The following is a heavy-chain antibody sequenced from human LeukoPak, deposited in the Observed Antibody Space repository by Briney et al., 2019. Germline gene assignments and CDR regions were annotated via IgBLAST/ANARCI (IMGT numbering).Heavy chain of an antibody. CDR2: IYYSGST. J-gene: IGHJ3*02. CDR3: ARLSIWDAFDI. Sequence: SETLSLTCTVSGGSISSYYWSWIRQPPGKGLEWIGYIYYSGSTYYNPSLKSRVTISVDTSKNQFSLKLSSVTAADTVVYYCARLSIWDAFDIWGQGTMVTVSS. D-gene: IGHD2-2*01. V-gene: IGHV4-59*04. CDR1: GGSISSYY.